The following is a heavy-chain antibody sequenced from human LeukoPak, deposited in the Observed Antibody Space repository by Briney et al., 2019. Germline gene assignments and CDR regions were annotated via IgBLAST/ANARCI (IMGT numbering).Heavy chain of an antibody. V-gene: IGHV3-21*01. CDR3: ARDYYGSGSPDAFDI. CDR2: ISSYSSHI. D-gene: IGHD3-10*01. J-gene: IGHJ3*02. CDR1: GFTFSSYS. Sequence: GGSLRLSCAASGFTFSSYSMNWVRQAPGKGLEWVSSISSYSSHIFYADSVKGRFTISRDNAKNSLYLQMTSLRAEDTAVYYCARDYYGSGSPDAFDIWGQGTMVTVSS.